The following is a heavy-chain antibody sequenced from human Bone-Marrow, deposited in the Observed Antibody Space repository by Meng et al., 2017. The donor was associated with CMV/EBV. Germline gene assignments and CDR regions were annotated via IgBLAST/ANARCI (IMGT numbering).Heavy chain of an antibody. CDR3: ARVSDYSNYNWFDP. Sequence: GESLKISCAPSGITFSTYTIHWVRQAPGKGLEWLSSISSSDDSIYYADFVKGRFTISRDNAKNSLYLQLNSLRAEDTAVYYCARVSDYSNYNWFDPWGQGTLVTFYS. CDR2: ISSSDDSI. CDR1: GITFSTYT. J-gene: IGHJ5*02. V-gene: IGHV3-21*01. D-gene: IGHD4-11*01.